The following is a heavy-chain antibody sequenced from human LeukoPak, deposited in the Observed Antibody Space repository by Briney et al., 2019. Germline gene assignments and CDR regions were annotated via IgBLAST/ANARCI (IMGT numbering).Heavy chain of an antibody. Sequence: GGSLRLSCAASGCTFSSYGMHWVRQAPGKGLEWVAFMSSDGSKTHYVDSVKGRFTISRDKSKNTLYLQMNSLRTEDTAVYYCAKDMGSSSWALDYWGQGTLVIVSS. V-gene: IGHV3-30*02. CDR1: GCTFSSYG. J-gene: IGHJ4*02. CDR3: AKDMGSSSWALDY. D-gene: IGHD6-6*01. CDR2: MSSDGSKT.